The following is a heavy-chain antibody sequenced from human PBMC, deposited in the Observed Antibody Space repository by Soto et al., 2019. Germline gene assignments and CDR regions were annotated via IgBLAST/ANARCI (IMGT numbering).Heavy chain of an antibody. V-gene: IGHV4-34*01. CDR2: INHVVGT. CDR3: VRIRYQLPSSVLWLDP. J-gene: IGHJ5*02. Sequence: PSETLSLTCAVYGGFLSESYWTWIRQPPGKGLEWIGEINHVVGTNYNPSLKSRVTMSVDTSQNQFSLRLISVTAADTAMYFCVRIRYQLPSSVLWLDPWGQGTRVTVSS. CDR1: GGFLSESY. D-gene: IGHD3-16*01.